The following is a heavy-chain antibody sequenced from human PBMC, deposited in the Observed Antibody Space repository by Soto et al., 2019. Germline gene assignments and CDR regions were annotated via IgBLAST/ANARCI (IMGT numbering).Heavy chain of an antibody. D-gene: IGHD3-10*02. CDR3: ARGVRVSAYLDYYMDV. Sequence: QVQLVQSGAEVKKPGASLKVSCKASGYTFSNFGVSWVRQAPGQGLEWIGWINPDNGDTNYGQKFQGRATMNTDTFTNTAYMEVRGLRSDATAVYYCARGVRVSAYLDYYMDVWGEGTTVTVSS. CDR1: GYTFSNFG. J-gene: IGHJ6*03. CDR2: INPDNGDT. V-gene: IGHV1-18*01.